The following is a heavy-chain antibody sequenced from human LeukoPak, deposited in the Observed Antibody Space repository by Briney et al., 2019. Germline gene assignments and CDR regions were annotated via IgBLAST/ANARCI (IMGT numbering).Heavy chain of an antibody. CDR1: GFTIRSSW. Sequence: GGSLRLSCAASGFTIRSSWMSWVRQAPGKGLEWVANIKQDGSEKYYVDSVKGRFTISRDNAKNSLYLQMNSLRAEDTAVYYCAKDNITMIVVVHDYWGQGTLVTVSS. D-gene: IGHD3-22*01. CDR3: AKDNITMIVVVHDY. J-gene: IGHJ4*02. V-gene: IGHV3-7*03. CDR2: IKQDGSEK.